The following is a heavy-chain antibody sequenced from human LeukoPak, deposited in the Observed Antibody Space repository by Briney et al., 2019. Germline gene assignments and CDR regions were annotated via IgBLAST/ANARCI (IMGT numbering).Heavy chain of an antibody. CDR1: GYIFTGYY. Sequence: ASVKVSCKASGYIFTGYYMHWVRQAPGQGLEWMGWINPNSGGTNYAQKFQGRVTMTRDTSISTAYMELSRLRSDDTAVYYCARAGNVDTAMAYFDYWGQGTLVTVSS. J-gene: IGHJ4*02. CDR2: INPNSGGT. D-gene: IGHD5-18*01. CDR3: ARAGNVDTAMAYFDY. V-gene: IGHV1-2*02.